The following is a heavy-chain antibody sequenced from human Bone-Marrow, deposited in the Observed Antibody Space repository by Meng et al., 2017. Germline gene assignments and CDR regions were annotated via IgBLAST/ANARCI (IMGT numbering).Heavy chain of an antibody. D-gene: IGHD3-3*01. V-gene: IGHV4-38-2*01. CDR1: GYSISSGYC. CDR3: ARGSGELLRFLEWLLYPDAFDI. CDR2: INHSGST. Sequence: SENLSLTCAVSGYSISSGYCWGWIRQPPGKGLEWIGSINHSGSTNYNPSLKSRVTISVDTSKNQFSLKLSSVTAADTAVYYCARGSGELLRFLEWLLYPDAFDIWGQGTMVTVSS. J-gene: IGHJ3*02.